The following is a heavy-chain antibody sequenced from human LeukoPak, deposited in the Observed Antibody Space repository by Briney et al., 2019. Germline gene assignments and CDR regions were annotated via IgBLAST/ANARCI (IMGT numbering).Heavy chain of an antibody. CDR3: ARVGYCSGGSCYAEFDY. D-gene: IGHD2-15*01. J-gene: IGHJ4*02. CDR2: IYYSGST. V-gene: IGHV4-30-4*08. CDR1: GGSISSGSCY. Sequence: PSETLSLTCTVSGGSISSGSCYWGWIRQPPGKGLEWIGYIYYSGSTYYNPSLKSRVTISVDTSKNQFSLKLSSVTAADTAVYYCARVGYCSGGSCYAEFDYWGQGTLVTVSS.